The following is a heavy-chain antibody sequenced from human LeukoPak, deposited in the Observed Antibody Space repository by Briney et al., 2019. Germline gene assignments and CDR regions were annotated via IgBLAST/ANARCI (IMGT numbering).Heavy chain of an antibody. D-gene: IGHD5-12*01. V-gene: IGHV3-21*01. CDR2: INSSSSYI. Sequence: GGSLRLSCAASGFAFSSYNMNWVRQAPGKGLEWVSSINSSSSYIYYADSVKGRFTISRDNAKNSLYLQMNSLRAEDTAVYFCARAGSGTSYYYYYMDVWGKGTTVTVSS. CDR1: GFAFSSYN. CDR3: ARAGSGTSYYYYYMDV. J-gene: IGHJ6*03.